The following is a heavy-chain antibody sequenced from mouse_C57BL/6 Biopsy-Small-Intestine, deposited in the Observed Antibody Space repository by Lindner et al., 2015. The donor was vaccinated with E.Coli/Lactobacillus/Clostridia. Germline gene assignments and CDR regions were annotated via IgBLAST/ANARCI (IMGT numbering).Heavy chain of an antibody. CDR2: INPYYGST. V-gene: IGHV1-39*01. CDR3: GLGDYEGDAMDY. D-gene: IGHD2-4*01. CDR1: GYSFTGYN. Sequence: VQLQESGAELVKPGASVKISCKASGYSFTGYNMNWVKQSHGKSLEWIGNINPYYGSTNYNQKFKGKATLTVDKSSSTAYMPLNSLTSEDSAVYYCGLGDYEGDAMDYWGQGNSVTVSS. J-gene: IGHJ4*01.